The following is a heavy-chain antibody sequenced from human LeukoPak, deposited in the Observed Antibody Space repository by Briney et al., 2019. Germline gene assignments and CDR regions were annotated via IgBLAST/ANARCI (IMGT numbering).Heavy chain of an antibody. CDR2: INPNIGAT. D-gene: IGHD1-14*01. CDR3: AINQVDGTGIFDP. J-gene: IGHJ5*02. Sequence: GASVKVSCKASGYTFTGYYIHWVRRAPGQGLEWMGWINPNIGATNYAQKFQGRVTMTRDTSIVTAYMELGRLGPDDTAVYYCAINQVDGTGIFDPWGQGTLVTVSS. V-gene: IGHV1-2*02. CDR1: GYTFTGYY.